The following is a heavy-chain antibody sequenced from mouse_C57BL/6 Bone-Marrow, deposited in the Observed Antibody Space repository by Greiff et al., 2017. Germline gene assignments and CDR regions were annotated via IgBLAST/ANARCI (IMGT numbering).Heavy chain of an antibody. Sequence: VQLKESGPGLVKPSQSLSLTCSVTGYSITSGYYWNWIRQFPGNKLEWMGYISYDGSNNYNPSLKNRISITRDTSKNQFFLKLNSVTTEDTATYYCARGKGLREFAYWGQGALVTVSA. D-gene: IGHD2-4*01. CDR1: GYSITSGYY. CDR3: ARGKGLREFAY. CDR2: ISYDGSN. J-gene: IGHJ3*01. V-gene: IGHV3-6*01.